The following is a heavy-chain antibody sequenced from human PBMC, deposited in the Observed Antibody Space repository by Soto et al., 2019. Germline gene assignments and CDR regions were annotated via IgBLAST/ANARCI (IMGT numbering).Heavy chain of an antibody. V-gene: IGHV3-7*01. D-gene: IGHD3-10*01. CDR2: IKEDGSDK. CDR3: ARWIRGTVDY. J-gene: IGHJ4*02. CDR1: AFTFSNYY. Sequence: EVPLVASGGGLVQPGGSLRLSCAASAFTFSNYYMSWVRQAPGKGREWLANIKEDGSDKYYVDSVKGRFTISRDNAENSLYLQMNSLRAEDTAVYYCARWIRGTVDYWGQGTLVTVSS.